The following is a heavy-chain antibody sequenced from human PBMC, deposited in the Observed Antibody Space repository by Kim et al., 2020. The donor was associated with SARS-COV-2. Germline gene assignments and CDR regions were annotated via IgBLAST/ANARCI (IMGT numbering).Heavy chain of an antibody. V-gene: IGHV4-39*01. CDR2: IYYSGST. D-gene: IGHD6-19*01. J-gene: IGHJ5*02. CDR3: AALGWYFGWFDP. Sequence: SETLSLTCTVSGGSISSSSYYWGWIRQPPGKGLEWIGSIYYSGSTYYNPSLKSRVTISVDTSKNQFSLKLSSVTAADTAVYYCAALGWYFGWFDPWGQGTLVTVSS. CDR1: GGSISSSSYY.